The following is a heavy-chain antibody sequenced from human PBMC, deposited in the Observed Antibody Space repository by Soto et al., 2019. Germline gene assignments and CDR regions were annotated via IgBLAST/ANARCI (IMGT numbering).Heavy chain of an antibody. CDR2: INPKSAAT. J-gene: IGHJ6*02. D-gene: IGHD1-26*01. Sequence: QVQLVQSGAEVKKSGASVKVSCKASGYSVSDYFIQWVRQAPGQGLEWVAWINPKSAATNYAKKFQGRVSLTWDTSCSTAYMELTRRRPDDTVVYYCARIKWGLDYYDGMDVWGQGTTVIVSS. CDR3: ARIKWGLDYYDGMDV. CDR1: GYSVSDYF. V-gene: IGHV1-2*02.